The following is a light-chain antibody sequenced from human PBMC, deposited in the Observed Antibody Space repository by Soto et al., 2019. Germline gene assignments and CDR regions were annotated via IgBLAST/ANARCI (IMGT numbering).Light chain of an antibody. CDR1: QSVSSY. J-gene: IGKJ5*01. V-gene: IGKV3-11*01. Sequence: EIVLTQSPATLSLSPGDRTTLSCRASQSVSSYLAWYQQKPGQTPRLLIYDASNRATGIPARFSGSGSGTDFTLTISSLEPEDFAVYYCQQRSNWPITFGQGTRLYIK. CDR2: DAS. CDR3: QQRSNWPIT.